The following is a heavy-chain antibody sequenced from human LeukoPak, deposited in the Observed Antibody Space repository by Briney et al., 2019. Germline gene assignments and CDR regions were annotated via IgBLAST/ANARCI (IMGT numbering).Heavy chain of an antibody. J-gene: IGHJ4*02. CDR2: INPNSGGT. CDR1: GYTFTGYY. D-gene: IGHD2-2*01. Sequence: ASVKVSFKASGYTFTGYYMHWVRQAPGQGLEWMGWINPNSGGTNYAQKFQGRVTMTRDTSISKAYMELSRLRSDDTAVYYCARDCSSTSCYDYWGQGTLVTVSS. V-gene: IGHV1-2*02. CDR3: ARDCSSTSCYDY.